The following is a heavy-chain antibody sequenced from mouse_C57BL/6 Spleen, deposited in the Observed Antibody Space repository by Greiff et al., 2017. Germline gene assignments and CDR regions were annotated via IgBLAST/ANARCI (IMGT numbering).Heavy chain of an antibody. CDR3: TGTTVVATRGNAMDY. D-gene: IGHD1-1*01. CDR1: GFNIKDDY. Sequence: VHVKQSGAELVRPGASVKLSCTASGFNIKDDYMHWVKQRPEQGLEWIGWIDPENGDTEYASKFQGKATITADTSSNTAYLQLSSLTSEDTAVYYCTGTTVVATRGNAMDYWGQGTSVTVSS. CDR2: IDPENGDT. J-gene: IGHJ4*01. V-gene: IGHV14-4*01.